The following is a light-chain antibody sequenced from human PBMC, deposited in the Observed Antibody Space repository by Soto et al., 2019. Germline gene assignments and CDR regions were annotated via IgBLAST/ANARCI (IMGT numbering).Light chain of an antibody. CDR1: QSVSSYS. Sequence: EIVLTQSPGTLSLSPGERATLSCRASQSVSSYSLAWYQQRPGQAPRLLIYGASTRATGIPDRFSGSASGTDSGSASGTDFTLTISRLEPEDFAVYYCQQYESAPRTFGQGTKVEIK. CDR3: QQYESAPRT. J-gene: IGKJ1*01. V-gene: IGKV3-20*01. CDR2: GAS.